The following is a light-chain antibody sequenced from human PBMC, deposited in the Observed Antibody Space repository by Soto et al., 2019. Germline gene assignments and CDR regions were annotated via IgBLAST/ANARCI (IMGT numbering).Light chain of an antibody. V-gene: IGLV2-14*01. CDR2: DVS. Sequence: QSALTQPASVSGSPGQSITIPCTGTSSDVGGYNYVSWYQQYPGKAPKVMIYDVSNRPSGVSNRFSGSKSGNTASLTISGLQAEDEADYYCSSYTSSSTYVFGSGTKLTVL. CDR1: SSDVGGYNY. CDR3: SSYTSSSTYV. J-gene: IGLJ1*01.